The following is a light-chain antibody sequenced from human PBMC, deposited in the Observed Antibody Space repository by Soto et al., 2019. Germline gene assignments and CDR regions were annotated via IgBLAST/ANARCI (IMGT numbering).Light chain of an antibody. Sequence: EIVLSQSPGTLSLSPGERATLSCRASRTLSINSLAWYQQKPGQAPRLLIYAASTRATDIPERFSGSGSGTAFTLSISSLEPDDFALYYCQQYDASPLTFGPGTTVEIK. CDR3: QQYDASPLT. CDR1: RTLSINS. J-gene: IGKJ3*01. V-gene: IGKV3-20*01. CDR2: AAS.